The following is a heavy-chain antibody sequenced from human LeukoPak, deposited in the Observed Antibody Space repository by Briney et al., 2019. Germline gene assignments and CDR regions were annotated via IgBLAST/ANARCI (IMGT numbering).Heavy chain of an antibody. CDR3: VRDNYSGFDL. V-gene: IGHV3-74*01. CDR2: INTDGSYT. CDR1: GFIFTTYW. J-gene: IGHJ4*02. Sequence: GGSLRLSCAASGFIFTTYWMHWVRQAPGKGLVWVSHINTDGSYTSHADSVKGRLTISRDNAKNTLYLQMNSLRAEDTAVYYCVRDNYSGFDLWGQGTLVTVSS. D-gene: IGHD5-12*01.